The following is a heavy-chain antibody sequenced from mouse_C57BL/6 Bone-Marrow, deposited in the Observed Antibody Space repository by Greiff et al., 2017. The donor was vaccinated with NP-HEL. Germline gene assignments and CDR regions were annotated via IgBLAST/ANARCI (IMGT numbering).Heavy chain of an antibody. J-gene: IGHJ4*01. CDR3: ARESFYYYGSSYDYYAMDY. D-gene: IGHD1-1*01. CDR1: GFTFSDYY. CDR2: INYDGSST. Sequence: EVKLVESEGGLVQPGSSMKLSCTASGFTFSDYYMAWVRQVPEKGLEWVANINYDGSSTYYLDSLKSRFIISRDNAKNILYLQMSSLKSEDTATYYCARESFYYYGSSYDYYAMDYWGQGTSVTVSS. V-gene: IGHV5-16*01.